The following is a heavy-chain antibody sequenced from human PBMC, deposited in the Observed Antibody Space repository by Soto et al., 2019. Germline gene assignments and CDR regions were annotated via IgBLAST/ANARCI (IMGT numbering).Heavy chain of an antibody. CDR3: ARMRGSYISPLDS. CDR1: GFSLNASGMC. Sequence: SGPTLVNPTQTLTLTCTFSGFSLNASGMCLTWIRQPPGRALEWLATIDWDGDKYYTSSLRTRLTISKDTYKDQVALTMTNMQPMDTGTYFCARMRGSYISPLDSWGQGALVTVSS. J-gene: IGHJ4*02. CDR2: IDWDGDK. D-gene: IGHD5-18*01. V-gene: IGHV2-70*13.